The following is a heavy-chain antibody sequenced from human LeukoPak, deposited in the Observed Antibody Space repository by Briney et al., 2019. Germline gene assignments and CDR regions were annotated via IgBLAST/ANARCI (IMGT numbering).Heavy chain of an antibody. D-gene: IGHD3-3*01. CDR1: GYTFTSYG. CDR2: ISAYNGNT. J-gene: IGHJ6*02. Sequence: ASVKVSCKASGYTFTSYGISWVRQAPGQGLEWMGWISAYNGNTNYAQKLQGRVTMTTDTSTSTAYMELRSLRSDDTAVYYCARDGKGGDFWSGYYGGYYYGMDAWGQGTTVTVSS. CDR3: ARDGKGGDFWSGYYGGYYYGMDA. V-gene: IGHV1-18*01.